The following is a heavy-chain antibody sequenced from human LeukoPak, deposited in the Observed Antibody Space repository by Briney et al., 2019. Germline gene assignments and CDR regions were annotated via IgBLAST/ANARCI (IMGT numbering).Heavy chain of an antibody. CDR2: IYYSGST. V-gene: IGHV4-39*07. CDR3: PYGSGSYFLETFDY. D-gene: IGHD3-10*01. J-gene: IGHJ4*02. Sequence: SETLSLTCTVSGGSISSSSYYWGWIRQPPGKGLEWIGSIYYSGSTYYNPSLKSRVTISVDTSKNQFSLKLSSVTAADTAVYYCPYGSGSYFLETFDYWGQGTLVTVSS. CDR1: GGSISSSSYY.